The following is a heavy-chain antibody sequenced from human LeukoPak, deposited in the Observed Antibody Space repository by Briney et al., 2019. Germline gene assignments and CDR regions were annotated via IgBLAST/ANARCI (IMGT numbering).Heavy chain of an antibody. V-gene: IGHV2-5*01. CDR3: AHRPRDGYVEQINYFDY. Sequence: SAPTLVKPTQTLTLTCTFSGFSLSTSGVGVGWIRQPPGKALEWLALIYWNDDKRYSPSLKSRLTITKDTSKNQVVLTMTNMDPVDTATYYCAHRPRDGYVEQINYFDYWGQGTLVTVSS. J-gene: IGHJ4*02. CDR1: GFSLSTSGVG. CDR2: IYWNDDK. D-gene: IGHD5-24*01.